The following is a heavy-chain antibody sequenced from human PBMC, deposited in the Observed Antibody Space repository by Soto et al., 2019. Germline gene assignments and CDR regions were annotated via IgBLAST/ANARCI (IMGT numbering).Heavy chain of an antibody. D-gene: IGHD6-6*01. V-gene: IGHV1-46*01. CDR2: INPSGGST. Sequence: ASVKVSCKASGYTFTSYYIHWVRQAPGQGLEWMGIINPSGGSTSYAQKFQGRVTMTRDTSTSTVYMELSSLRSEDTAVYYCAREYPPSEYSSSSAHWFDPWGPGTLLTV. J-gene: IGHJ5*02. CDR3: AREYPPSEYSSSSAHWFDP. CDR1: GYTFTSYY.